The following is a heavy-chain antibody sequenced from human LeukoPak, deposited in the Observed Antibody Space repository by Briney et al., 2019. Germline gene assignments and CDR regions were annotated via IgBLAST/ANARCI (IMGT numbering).Heavy chain of an antibody. CDR1: GFSFSRSA. CDR2: LSNDGSYT. Sequence: GGSLRLSCVASGFSFSRSAMHWVRQAPGKGLEWVTILSNDGSYTYYADSVKGRFTVSRDSSKNTLFLEMDSLRPEDTATYFCARDRKSGGGTALEDWGRGTLVTVSS. J-gene: IGHJ4*02. V-gene: IGHV3-30*04. CDR3: ARDRKSGGGTALED. D-gene: IGHD2-15*01.